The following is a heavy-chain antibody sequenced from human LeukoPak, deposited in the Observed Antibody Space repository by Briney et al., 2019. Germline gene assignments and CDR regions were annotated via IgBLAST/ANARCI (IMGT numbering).Heavy chain of an antibody. J-gene: IGHJ4*02. V-gene: IGHV1-69*04. CDR3: ARDEDSSGYYYVY. D-gene: IGHD3-22*01. Sequence: ASVKVSRKASGGTFSSYAISWVRQAPGQGLEWMGRIIPILGIANYAQKFQGRVTITADKSTSTAYMELSSLRSEDTAVYYCARDEDSSGYYYVYWGQGTLVTVSS. CDR1: GGTFSSYA. CDR2: IIPILGIA.